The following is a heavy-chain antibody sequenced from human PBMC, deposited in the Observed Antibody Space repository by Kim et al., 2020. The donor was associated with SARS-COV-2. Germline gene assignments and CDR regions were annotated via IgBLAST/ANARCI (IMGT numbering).Heavy chain of an antibody. Sequence: GGSLRLSCAASGFTFSSYWMSWVRQAPGKGLEWVANIKQDGSEKYYVDSVKGRFTISRDNAKNSLYLQMNSLRAEDTAVYYCARYYDSSGYYYEAFDYWGQGTLVTVSS. CDR2: IKQDGSEK. V-gene: IGHV3-7*01. CDR1: GFTFSSYW. CDR3: ARYYDSSGYYYEAFDY. J-gene: IGHJ4*02. D-gene: IGHD3-22*01.